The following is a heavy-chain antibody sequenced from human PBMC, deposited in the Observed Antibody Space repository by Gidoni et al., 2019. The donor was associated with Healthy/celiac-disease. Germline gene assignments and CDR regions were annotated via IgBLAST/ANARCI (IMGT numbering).Heavy chain of an antibody. CDR2: MSSSSSYI. CDR1: GFTFSSYS. CDR3: ARGYYYYYGMDV. J-gene: IGHJ6*02. V-gene: IGHV3-21*01. Sequence: EVQLVESGGGLVKPGGSLSLSCAASGFTFSSYSMNWVRQAPGKGLEWVSSMSSSSSYIYYADSVKGRFTISRDNAKNSLYLQMNSLRAEDTAVYYCARGYYYYYGMDVWGQGTTVTVSS.